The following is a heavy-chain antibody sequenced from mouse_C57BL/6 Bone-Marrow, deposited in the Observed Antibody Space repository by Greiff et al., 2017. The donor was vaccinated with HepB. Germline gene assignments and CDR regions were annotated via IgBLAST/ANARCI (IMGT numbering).Heavy chain of an antibody. D-gene: IGHD2-3*01. V-gene: IGHV1-26*01. J-gene: IGHJ4*01. CDR1: GYTFTDYY. CDR2: INPNNGGT. Sequence: EVQLQQSGPELVKPGASVKISCKASGYTFTDYYMNWVKQSHGKSLEWFGDINPNNGGTSYNQKFKGKATLTVDKSSSTAYMELRSLTSEDSAVYYCARVHDGYYYAMYYWGQGTSVTVSS. CDR3: ARVHDGYYYAMYY.